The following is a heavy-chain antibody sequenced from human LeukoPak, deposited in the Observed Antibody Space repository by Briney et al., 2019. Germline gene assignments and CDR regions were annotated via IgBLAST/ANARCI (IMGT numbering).Heavy chain of an antibody. Sequence: GGSLRLSCAASGFTVSSNYMSWVRQAPGKGLEWVSVIYSGGSTYYADSVKGRFTISRDNSKNTLYLQMNSLRAEDTAVYYCARDLDYGDYVYGYWGQGTLVTVSS. D-gene: IGHD4-17*01. CDR2: IYSGGST. CDR1: GFTVSSNY. CDR3: ARDLDYGDYVYGY. V-gene: IGHV3-66*02. J-gene: IGHJ4*02.